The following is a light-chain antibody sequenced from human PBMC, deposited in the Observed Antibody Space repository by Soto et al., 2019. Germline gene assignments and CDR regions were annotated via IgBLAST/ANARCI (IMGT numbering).Light chain of an antibody. J-gene: IGKJ1*01. Sequence: EIVVTQSPVTLSLPPGERATLSCRASQSLSSSQLAWYQQKPGQAPRLLIHDASSRATGISDRFTGSGSGTDFTLTITTLEPEDFAVYYCQQYGSSPRTFGLGTKVDIK. CDR1: QSLSSSQ. CDR3: QQYGSSPRT. V-gene: IGKV3-20*01. CDR2: DAS.